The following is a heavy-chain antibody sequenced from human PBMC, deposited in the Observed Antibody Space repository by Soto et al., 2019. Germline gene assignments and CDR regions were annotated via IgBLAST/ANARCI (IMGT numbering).Heavy chain of an antibody. D-gene: IGHD3-16*01. CDR1: GFTFSTYD. CDR3: TRDLYSYDV. V-gene: IGHV3-48*03. Sequence: LRLSCVAFGFTFSTYDMNWVRQDPGKGLEWVSYISSSGTTIYYADSVTGRFTISRDNAKNSLYLQMNSLRVEDSAIYYCTRDLYSYDVWGQGTLVTVSS. CDR2: ISSSGTTI. J-gene: IGHJ4*02.